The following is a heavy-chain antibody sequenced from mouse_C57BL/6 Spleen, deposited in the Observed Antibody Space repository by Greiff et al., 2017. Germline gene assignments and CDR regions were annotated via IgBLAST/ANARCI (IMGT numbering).Heavy chain of an antibody. Sequence: QVQLKQSGAELVKPGASVKISCKASGYAFSSYWMNWVKQRPGKGLEWIGQIYPGDGDTNYNGKFKGKATLTADKSSSTAYMQLSSLTSEDSAVYFCARPEEYYAMDYWGQGTSVTVSS. CDR3: ARPEEYYAMDY. V-gene: IGHV1-80*01. CDR2: IYPGDGDT. CDR1: GYAFSSYW. J-gene: IGHJ4*01.